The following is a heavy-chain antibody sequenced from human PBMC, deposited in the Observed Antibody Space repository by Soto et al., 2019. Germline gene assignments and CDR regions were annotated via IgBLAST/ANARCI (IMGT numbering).Heavy chain of an antibody. CDR3: ARFYDSSGSNWFDP. V-gene: IGHV4-59*01. J-gene: IGHJ5*02. Sequence: SETLSLTCTVSGGSISNYYCNWIRQPPGKGLEWIGYIHNTGSTNYNPSLTSRVTMSLDTSKNQFSLKLSSVTAADTAVYYCARFYDSSGSNWFDPWGQGTLVTAPQ. D-gene: IGHD3-22*01. CDR2: IHNTGST. CDR1: GGSISNYY.